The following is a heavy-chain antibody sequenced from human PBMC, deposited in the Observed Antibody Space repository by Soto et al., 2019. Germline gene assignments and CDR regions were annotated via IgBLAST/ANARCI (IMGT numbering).Heavy chain of an antibody. CDR2: IKQDGSEK. CDR3: ARDLDGALLNWFDP. Sequence: PVGSLRLSCAASGFTFSSYWMSWVRQAPGKGLEWVANIKQDGSEKYYVDSVKGRFTISRDNAKNSLYLQMNSLRAEDTAVYYCARDLDGALLNWFDPWGQGTLVTVSS. CDR1: GFTFSSYW. J-gene: IGHJ5*02. V-gene: IGHV3-7*01. D-gene: IGHD3-3*01.